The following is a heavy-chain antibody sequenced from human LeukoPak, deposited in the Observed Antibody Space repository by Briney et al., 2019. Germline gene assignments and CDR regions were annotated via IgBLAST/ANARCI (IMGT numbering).Heavy chain of an antibody. CDR3: ARGRITLLRGEYYLEH. V-gene: IGHV1-18*01. D-gene: IGHD3-10*01. CDR1: GYTFTSSD. Sequence: ASVKVSCKASGYTFTSSDISWVRQAPGHGLEWMGRISAYNGNTKYAQSLQGRVTMTTDTSRSTAYMELRSLRSDDTAVYYCARGRITLLRGEYYLEHWGQGTLVTVSS. J-gene: IGHJ4*02. CDR2: ISAYNGNT.